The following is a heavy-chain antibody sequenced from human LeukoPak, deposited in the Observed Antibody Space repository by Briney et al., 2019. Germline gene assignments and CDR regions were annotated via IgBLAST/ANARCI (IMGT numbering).Heavy chain of an antibody. Sequence: SVKVSRKASGYTFTSYYMHWVRQAAGQGLEGMGRINPSGDSTSYAQKIQGRVTMNRDKSTSPVYMELSSLRAEDTAVYYCARDSGGNRSYWYFDLWGRGTLVTVSS. CDR1: GYTFTSYY. D-gene: IGHD4-23*01. CDR2: INPSGDST. CDR3: ARDSGGNRSYWYFDL. J-gene: IGHJ2*01. V-gene: IGHV1-46*01.